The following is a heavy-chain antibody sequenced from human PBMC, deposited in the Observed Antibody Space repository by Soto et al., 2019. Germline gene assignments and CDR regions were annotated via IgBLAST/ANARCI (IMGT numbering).Heavy chain of an antibody. CDR2: MNPNSGNT. CDR1: GYTFTSYD. CDR3: ARRLYYYSSGFEGGGMDF. Sequence: VASVKVSCKASGYTFTSYDINWVRQATGHGLEWMGWMNPNSGNTGYAQKFQGRVTMTRNTSISTAYMELSSLRSEDTAVYYCARRLYYYSSGFEGGGMDFCGQGTTVTGSS. D-gene: IGHD3-22*01. J-gene: IGHJ6*02. V-gene: IGHV1-8*01.